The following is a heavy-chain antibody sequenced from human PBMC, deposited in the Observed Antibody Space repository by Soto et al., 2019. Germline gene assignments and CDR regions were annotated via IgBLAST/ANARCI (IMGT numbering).Heavy chain of an antibody. J-gene: IGHJ3*02. D-gene: IGHD5-12*01. CDR2: ISSSSSTI. CDR3: ARVRLGRNIVATIDAFDI. CDR1: GFTFSSYS. Sequence: GGSLRLSCAASGFTFSSYSMNWVRQAPGKGLEWVSYISSSSSTIYYADSVKGRFTISRDNAKNSLYLQMNSLRAEDTAVYYCARVRLGRNIVATIDAFDIWGQGTMVTVSS. V-gene: IGHV3-48*01.